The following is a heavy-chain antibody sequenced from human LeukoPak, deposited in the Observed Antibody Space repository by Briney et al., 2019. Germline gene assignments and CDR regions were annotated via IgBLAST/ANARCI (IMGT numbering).Heavy chain of an antibody. V-gene: IGHV3-23*01. D-gene: IGHD3-3*01. CDR3: AKGSYDFWSGLDY. J-gene: IGHJ4*02. CDR2: ISGSGGST. Sequence: GGSLRLSCAASGFTFSSYAMSWVRQAPGKGLEWVSAISGSGGSTYYADSVKGRFTISRDNSKNTLYLQMNGLRAEDTAVYYCAKGSYDFWSGLDYWGQGTLVTVSS. CDR1: GFTFSSYA.